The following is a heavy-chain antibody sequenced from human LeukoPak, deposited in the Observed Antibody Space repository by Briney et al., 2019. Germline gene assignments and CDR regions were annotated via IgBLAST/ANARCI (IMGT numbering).Heavy chain of an antibody. J-gene: IGHJ4*02. CDR3: ARDFRWLQKSVFDY. CDR1: GYTFTSYG. D-gene: IGHD5-24*01. CDR2: ISAYNGNT. Sequence: ASVKVSCKASGYTFTSYGISWVRQAPGQGLEWMGWISAYNGNTNYAQKFQGRVTMTRDTSTSTVYMELSSLRSEDTAVYYCARDFRWLQKSVFDYWGQGTLVTVSS. V-gene: IGHV1-18*01.